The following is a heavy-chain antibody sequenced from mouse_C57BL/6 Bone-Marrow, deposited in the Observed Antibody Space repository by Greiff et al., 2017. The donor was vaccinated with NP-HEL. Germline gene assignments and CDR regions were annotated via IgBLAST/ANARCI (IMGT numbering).Heavy chain of an antibody. D-gene: IGHD2-12*01. J-gene: IGHJ4*01. V-gene: IGHV5-17*01. CDR1: GFTFSDYG. CDR2: ISSGSSTI. CDR3: ARRYRGLYYYAMDY. Sequence: EVQGVESEGGLVKPGGSLKLSCAASGFTFSDYGMHWVRQAPEKGLEWVAYISSGSSTIYYADTVKGRFTISRDNAKNTLFLQMTSLRSEDTAMYYCARRYRGLYYYAMDYWGQGTSVTVSS.